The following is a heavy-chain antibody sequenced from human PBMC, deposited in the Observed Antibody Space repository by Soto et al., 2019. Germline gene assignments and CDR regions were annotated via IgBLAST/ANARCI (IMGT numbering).Heavy chain of an antibody. J-gene: IGHJ4*02. D-gene: IGHD3-10*01. CDR3: ARHRDITMPGHY. CDR2: INPNSGGT. V-gene: IGHV1-2*02. Sequence: ASVKVSCKASGYTFTGYYMHWVRQAPGQGLEWMGWINPNSGGTNYAQKFQGRVTMTRDTSISTAYMELSRLRSDDTAVYHCARHRDITMPGHYWGQGTLVTVS. CDR1: GYTFTGYY.